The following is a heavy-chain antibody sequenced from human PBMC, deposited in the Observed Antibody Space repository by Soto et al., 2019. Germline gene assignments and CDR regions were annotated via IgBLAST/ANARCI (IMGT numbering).Heavy chain of an antibody. CDR1: GFTVSSNY. J-gene: IGHJ6*02. Sequence: HPGGSLRLSCAASGFTVSSNYMSWVRQAPGKGLEWVSVIYSGGSTYYADSVNGRFTISRDNSKNTLYLQMNSLRAEDTAVYYCARDRRITMVRGVITSYYYYGMDVWGQGTTVTLS. V-gene: IGHV3-53*01. D-gene: IGHD3-10*01. CDR3: ARDRRITMVRGVITSYYYYGMDV. CDR2: IYSGGST.